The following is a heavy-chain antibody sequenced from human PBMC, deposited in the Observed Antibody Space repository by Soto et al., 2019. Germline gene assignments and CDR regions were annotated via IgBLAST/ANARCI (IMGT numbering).Heavy chain of an antibody. CDR3: ATAYVYDFENSNYYRDAFDI. CDR1: GYSFSFYW. V-gene: IGHV5-51*01. CDR2: MYPDDSDI. D-gene: IGHD3-22*01. J-gene: IGHJ3*02. Sequence: GGSLKISCKAFGYSFSFYWIGWARQMPGKGLEWMAIMYPDDSDIRYSPSFEAHVTISADKSTSTAFLQWSSLKASDTAMYYCATAYVYDFENSNYYRDAFDIWGQGTLVTVSS.